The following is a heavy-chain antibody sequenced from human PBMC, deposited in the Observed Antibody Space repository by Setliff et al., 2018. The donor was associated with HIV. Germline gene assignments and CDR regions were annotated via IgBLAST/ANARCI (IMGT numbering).Heavy chain of an antibody. Sequence: SVKVSCKASGGTFSSYAISWVRQAPGQGLEWMGGIIPIFGTANDAQKFQGRVTITADESTSTAYMELSSLRSEDKAVYYCARSSISEYLLYYWGHGTLVTVSS. D-gene: IGHD2-2*02. V-gene: IGHV1-69*13. CDR3: ARSSISEYLLYY. CDR1: GGTFSSYA. J-gene: IGHJ4*01. CDR2: IIPIFGTA.